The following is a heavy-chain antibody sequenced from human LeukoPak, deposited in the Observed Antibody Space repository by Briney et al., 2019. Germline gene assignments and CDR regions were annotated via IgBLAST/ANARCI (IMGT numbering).Heavy chain of an antibody. V-gene: IGHV3-23*01. CDR1: GFTFSSYA. D-gene: IGHD7-27*01. CDR3: AKRRNWGSLDDAFDV. Sequence: GGSLRLSCAASGFTFSSYAMSWVRQAPGKGLEWVSVISESGETYYADSVKGRFTISRDNSKNMLYLQMSSLTAEDTAIYYCAKRRNWGSLDDAFDVWGQGTMVTVS. CDR2: ISESGET. J-gene: IGHJ3*01.